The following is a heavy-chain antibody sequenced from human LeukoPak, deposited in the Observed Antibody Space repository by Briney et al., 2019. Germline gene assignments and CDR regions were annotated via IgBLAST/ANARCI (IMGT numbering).Heavy chain of an antibody. CDR2: INWNGGST. V-gene: IGHV3-20*04. Sequence: GGSLRLSCVASGFTFDDYGMSWVRQAPGKGLEWVPGINWNGGSTGYADSVKGRFTISRDNAKNSLYLQMNSLRAEDTALYYCAIQYYDFWSGSIYWGQGTLVTVSS. CDR3: AIQYYDFWSGSIY. D-gene: IGHD3-3*01. J-gene: IGHJ4*02. CDR1: GFTFDDYG.